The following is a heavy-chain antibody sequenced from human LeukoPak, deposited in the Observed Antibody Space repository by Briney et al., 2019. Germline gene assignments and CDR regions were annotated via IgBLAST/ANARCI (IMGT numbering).Heavy chain of an antibody. CDR3: ARAYCSGGSCYYFDY. J-gene: IGHJ4*02. CDR1: GGTFSSYA. Sequence: ASVKVSCKASGGTFSSYAISWVRQAPGQGLEWMGGIIPIFGTASYAQKFQGRVTITADESTSTAYMELSSLRSEDTAVYYCARAYCSGGSCYYFDYWGQGTLVTVSS. D-gene: IGHD2-15*01. V-gene: IGHV1-69*13. CDR2: IIPIFGTA.